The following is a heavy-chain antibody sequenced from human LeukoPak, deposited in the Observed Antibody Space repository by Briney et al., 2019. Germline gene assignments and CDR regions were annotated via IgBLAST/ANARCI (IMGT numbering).Heavy chain of an antibody. CDR2: ISSRGSTI. V-gene: IGHV3-11*01. CDR3: AAIAVAGRYYFDY. CDR1: GFTFSDYY. J-gene: IGHJ4*02. Sequence: PGGSLRLSCAASGFTFSDYYMSWIRQAPGKGLEWVSYISSRGSTIYYADSVKGRFTISRDNAKNSLSLQMNSLRAEDTAVYYCAAIAVAGRYYFDYWGQGTLVTVSS. D-gene: IGHD6-19*01.